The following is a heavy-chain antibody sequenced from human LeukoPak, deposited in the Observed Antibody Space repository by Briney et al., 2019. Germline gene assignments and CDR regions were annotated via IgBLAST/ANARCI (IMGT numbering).Heavy chain of an antibody. J-gene: IGHJ5*02. CDR3: AKEALDANWFDP. CDR1: GFTFSSYG. D-gene: IGHD6-6*01. CDR2: IRYDGSSK. V-gene: IGHV3-30*02. Sequence: GGSLRLSCAASGFTFSSYGMHWVRQAPGKGLEWVAFIRYDGSSKYYADSVKGRFTISRDNSKNTLYLQMNSLRAEDTAVYYCAKEALDANWFDPWGQGTLVTVSS.